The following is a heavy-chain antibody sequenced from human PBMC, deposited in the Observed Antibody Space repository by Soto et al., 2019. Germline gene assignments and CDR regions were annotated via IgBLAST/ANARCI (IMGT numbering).Heavy chain of an antibody. CDR1: GGSFSGYY. V-gene: IGHV4-34*01. J-gene: IGHJ1*01. D-gene: IGHD6-13*01. CDR2: INHSGST. CDR3: ARGSIAAAGSEYFQH. Sequence: PSETLSLTCAVYGGSFSGYYWSWIRQPPGEGLEWIGEINHSGSTNYNPSLKSRVTISVDTSKNQFSLKLSSVTAADTAVYYCARGSIAAAGSEYFQHWGQGTLVTVSS.